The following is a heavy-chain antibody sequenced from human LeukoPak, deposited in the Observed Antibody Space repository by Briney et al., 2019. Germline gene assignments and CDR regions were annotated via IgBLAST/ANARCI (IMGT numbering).Heavy chain of an antibody. Sequence: SETLSLTCTVSGGSFRSGNYYWNWIRQPAGKGLEWIGRIYTSGSTNYNPSLKSRVTISLDTSKNQFSLKLSSVTAADTAVYFCWNDSSGYYSSDYWGQGTLVTVSS. CDR1: GGSFRSGNYY. CDR3: WNDSSGYYSSDY. CDR2: IYTSGST. D-gene: IGHD3-22*01. J-gene: IGHJ4*02. V-gene: IGHV4-61*02.